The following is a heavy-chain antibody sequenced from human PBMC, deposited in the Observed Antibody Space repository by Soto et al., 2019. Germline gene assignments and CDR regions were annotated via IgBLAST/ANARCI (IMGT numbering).Heavy chain of an antibody. J-gene: IGHJ4*02. CDR1: GFTFSGSA. V-gene: IGHV3-73*02. CDR3: TRPGYCSGGSCYEDDY. D-gene: IGHD2-15*01. Sequence: VQLVESGGGLVQPGGSLKLSCAASGFTFSGSAMHWVRQASGKGLEWVGRIRSKANSYATAYAASVKGRFTISRDDSKNTAYLQMNSLKTEDTAVYYCTRPGYCSGGSCYEDDYWGQGTLVTVSS. CDR2: IRSKANSYAT.